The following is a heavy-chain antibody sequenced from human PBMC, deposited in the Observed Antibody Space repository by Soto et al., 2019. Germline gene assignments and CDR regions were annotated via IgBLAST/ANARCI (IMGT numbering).Heavy chain of an antibody. D-gene: IGHD5-18*01. J-gene: IGHJ4*02. CDR2: IKQDGSEK. CDR1: GFTFSSYW. V-gene: IGHV3-7*01. Sequence: EVQLVESGGGLVQPGGSLRLSCAASGFTFSSYWMNWVRQAPGKGLEWVANIKQDGSEKYYVDSVKGRFTISRDNAKNSLYLQMNSLRAEDTAVYYCARDRRGYSYGYNDYWGQGTLVTVSS. CDR3: ARDRRGYSYGYNDY.